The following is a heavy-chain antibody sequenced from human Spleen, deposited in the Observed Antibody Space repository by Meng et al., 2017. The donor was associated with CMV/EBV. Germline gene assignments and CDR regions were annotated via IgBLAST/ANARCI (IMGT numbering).Heavy chain of an antibody. D-gene: IGHD3-3*01. J-gene: IGHJ6*02. CDR2: SNAGNGNT. CDR1: GYTFTSYA. CDR3: ARSAVIGVVSYYYYGMEV. Sequence: ASVKVSCKASGYTFTSYAMHWVRQAPGQRLEWMGWSNAGNGNTKYSQEFQGRVTITRDTSASTVYLELRSLRSDDTAVYYCARSAVIGVVSYYYYGMEVWGQGTMVTVSS. V-gene: IGHV1-3*02.